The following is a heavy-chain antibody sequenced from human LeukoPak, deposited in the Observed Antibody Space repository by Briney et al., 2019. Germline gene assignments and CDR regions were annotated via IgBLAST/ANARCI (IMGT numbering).Heavy chain of an antibody. J-gene: IGHJ4*02. CDR2: IKQDGGTK. V-gene: IGHV3-7*01. Sequence: PGGSLRLSCVASGFTFSNSWMAWVRQAPGKGLEGVANIKQDGGTKHYADSLRGRFTISRDNPKNSLYLQMNSLSSDDKALYYCARDTVGSLDYWGEGILVTVAS. CDR1: GFTFSNSW. D-gene: IGHD2-8*02. CDR3: ARDTVGSLDY.